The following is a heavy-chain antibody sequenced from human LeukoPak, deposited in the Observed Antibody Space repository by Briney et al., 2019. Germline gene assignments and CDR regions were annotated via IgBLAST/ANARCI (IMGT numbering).Heavy chain of an antibody. CDR2: ISYDGSNK. CDR1: GFTFSSYG. CDR3: AKGPHPYYYDSSGYYPRFGFDY. J-gene: IGHJ4*02. V-gene: IGHV3-30*18. Sequence: GGSLRLSCAASGFTFSSYGMHWVRQAPGKGLEWVAVISYDGSNKYYADSVKGRFTISRDNSKNTLYLQMNSLRAEDTAVYYCAKGPHPYYYDSSGYYPRFGFDYWGQGTLVTVSS. D-gene: IGHD3-22*01.